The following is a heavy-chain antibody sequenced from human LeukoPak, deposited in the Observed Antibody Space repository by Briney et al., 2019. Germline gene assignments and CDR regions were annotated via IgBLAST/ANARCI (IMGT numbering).Heavy chain of an antibody. V-gene: IGHV3-30*01. D-gene: IGHD2-15*01. CDR2: ISYDGSNK. CDR1: GFTSSSYA. Sequence: GGSLRLSCAASGFTSSSYAMHWVRQAPGKGLEWVAVISYDGSNKYYADSVKGRFTISRDNYKNTLYLQMNSLRAEDTAVYYCARGAWKGYCSGGSCYALLNLDVWGKGTTVTVSS. J-gene: IGHJ6*04. CDR3: ARGAWKGYCSGGSCYALLNLDV.